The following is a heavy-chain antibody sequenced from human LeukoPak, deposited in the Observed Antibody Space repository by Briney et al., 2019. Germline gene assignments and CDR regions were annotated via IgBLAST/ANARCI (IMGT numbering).Heavy chain of an antibody. CDR2: IYHSGST. CDR3: ARFSRYFPGY. D-gene: IGHD3-9*01. Sequence: SETLSLTCTVSGGSISSGGYYWSWIRQPPGKGLEWIGYIYHSGSTYYNPSLKSRVTISVDRSKNQFSLKLSSVTAADTAVYYCARFSRYFPGYWGQGTLITVSS. CDR1: GGSISSGGYY. J-gene: IGHJ4*02. V-gene: IGHV4-30-2*01.